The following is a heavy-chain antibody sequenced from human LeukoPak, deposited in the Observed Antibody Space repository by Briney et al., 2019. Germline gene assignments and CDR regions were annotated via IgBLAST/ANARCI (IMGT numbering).Heavy chain of an antibody. CDR3: AGLYSGYDPNFDY. CDR2: ISGSGGST. CDR1: GFTFSSYA. V-gene: IGHV3-23*01. D-gene: IGHD5-12*01. J-gene: IGHJ4*02. Sequence: GGSLRLSCAASGFTFSSYAMSWVRQAPGMGLEWVSAISGSGGSTYYADSVKGRFTISRDNSKNTLYLQMNSLRAEDTAVYYCAGLYSGYDPNFDYWGQGTLVTVSS.